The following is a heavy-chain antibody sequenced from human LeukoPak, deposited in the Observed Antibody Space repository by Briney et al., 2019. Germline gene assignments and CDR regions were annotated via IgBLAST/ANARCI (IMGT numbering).Heavy chain of an antibody. Sequence: GGSLRLSCAASGLISNTDCMTGVRQAPGKGLEWVANVNDDGSQKYYVDSVEGRFTISRDKAENSVSLQMDGLSAEDTAIYYCAIKKQFHNYAGSGYYIDVWGKGTTVTVYS. J-gene: IGHJ6*03. CDR3: AIKKQFHNYAGSGYYIDV. CDR2: VNDDGSQK. D-gene: IGHD3-22*01. V-gene: IGHV3-7*01. CDR1: GLISNTDC.